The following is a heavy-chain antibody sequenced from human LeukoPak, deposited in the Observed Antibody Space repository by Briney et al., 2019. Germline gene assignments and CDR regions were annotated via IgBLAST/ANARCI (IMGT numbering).Heavy chain of an antibody. J-gene: IGHJ2*01. CDR2: IYYSGST. CDR3: ARIPRLTTVTVFDL. CDR1: DDTISGYY. Sequence: SETLSLTCSVSDDTISGYYWSWIRQPPGKGLEWIGYIYYSGSTNYNPSLKSRVTISVDTSKNQFSLKLSSVTAADTAVYYCARIPRLTTVTVFDLWGRGTLVTVSS. D-gene: IGHD4-17*01. V-gene: IGHV4-59*01.